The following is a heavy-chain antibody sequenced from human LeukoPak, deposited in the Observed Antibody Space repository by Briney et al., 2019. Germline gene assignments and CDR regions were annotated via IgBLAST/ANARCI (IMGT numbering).Heavy chain of an antibody. J-gene: IGHJ4*02. Sequence: SETLSLTCTVSGGSISSSSYYWGWIRQPPGKGLEWIGSIYYSGSTYYNPSLKSRVTISVDTSKNQFSLKLSSVTAADTTVYYCASGYCSGGSCWREEDYWGQGTLVTVSS. CDR2: IYYSGST. V-gene: IGHV4-39*07. CDR3: ASGYCSGGSCWREEDY. D-gene: IGHD2-15*01. CDR1: GGSISSSSYY.